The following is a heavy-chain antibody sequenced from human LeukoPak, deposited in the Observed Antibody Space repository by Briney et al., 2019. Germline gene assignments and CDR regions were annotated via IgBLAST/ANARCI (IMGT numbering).Heavy chain of an antibody. CDR3: VKVRSGAAAVGGD. V-gene: IGHV3-21*01. Sequence: GGFLRLSCAASGFSFSSYSMNWVRQAPGKGLEWVSSISSSSIYIFYSNSVKGRFTISRDNAKNSLYLQVNSLRADDTAVYYCVKVRSGAAAVGGDWGRGTLVTVSS. J-gene: IGHJ4*02. CDR1: GFSFSSYS. D-gene: IGHD6-13*01. CDR2: ISSSSIYI.